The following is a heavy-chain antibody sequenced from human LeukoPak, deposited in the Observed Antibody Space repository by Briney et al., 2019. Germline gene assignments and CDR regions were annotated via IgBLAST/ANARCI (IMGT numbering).Heavy chain of an antibody. Sequence: SETLSLTCTVSGGSLSSYYWSWIRQPAGKGLEWIGRIYTSGSTNYNPSLKSRVTISVDTSKNQFSLKLSSVTAADTAVYYCARREPYYYYYMDVWGKGTTVTVSS. V-gene: IGHV4-4*07. CDR2: IYTSGST. CDR3: ARREPYYYYYMDV. CDR1: GGSLSSYY. J-gene: IGHJ6*03.